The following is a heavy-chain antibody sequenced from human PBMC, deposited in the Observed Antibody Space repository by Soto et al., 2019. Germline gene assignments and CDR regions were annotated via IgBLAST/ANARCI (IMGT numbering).Heavy chain of an antibody. CDR3: ATPYYYDSSGYYPLEY. J-gene: IGHJ4*02. CDR1: GFTFSDYY. D-gene: IGHD3-22*01. CDR2: ISSSGSTI. V-gene: IGHV3-11*04. Sequence: GGSLRLSCAASGFTFSDYYMTWIRQAPGKGLEWVSYISSSGSTIYYADSVKGRFTISRDNAKNSLYLQMNSLRAGDTAVYFCATPYYYDSSGYYPLEYWGQGTLVTVSS.